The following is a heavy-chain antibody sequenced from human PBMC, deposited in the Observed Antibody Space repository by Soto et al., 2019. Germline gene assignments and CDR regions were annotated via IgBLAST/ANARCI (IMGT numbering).Heavy chain of an antibody. CDR1: GGSFSGYY. CDR2: INHSGST. Sequence: SETLSLTCAVYGGSFSGYYWSWIRQPPGKGLEWIGEINHSGSTNYNPSLKSRVTISVDSSKNQLSLRLTSVTAADTAVYYCARSLSQRRWLEKGYEYWGQGTRVTVSS. V-gene: IGHV4-34*01. CDR3: ARSLSQRRWLEKGYEY. D-gene: IGHD6-19*01. J-gene: IGHJ4*02.